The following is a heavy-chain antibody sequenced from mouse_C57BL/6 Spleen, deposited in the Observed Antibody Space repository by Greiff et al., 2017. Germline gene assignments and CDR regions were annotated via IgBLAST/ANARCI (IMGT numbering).Heavy chain of an antibody. J-gene: IGHJ4*01. D-gene: IGHD1-1*01. Sequence: EVQLVESGGDLVKPGGSLKLSCAASGFTFSSYGMSWVRQTPDKRLEWVATISSGGSYTYYPDSVKGRFTFSRDNAKYTLYLQMSSLKSEDTAMYYCARIIATVVANYAMDYWGQGTSVTVSS. CDR1: GFTFSSYG. CDR2: ISSGGSYT. V-gene: IGHV5-6*01. CDR3: ARIIATVVANYAMDY.